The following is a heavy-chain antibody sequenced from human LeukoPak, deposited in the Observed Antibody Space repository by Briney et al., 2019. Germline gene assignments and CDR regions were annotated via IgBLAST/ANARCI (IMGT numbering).Heavy chain of an antibody. CDR3: ARVMTATTYWYFDL. D-gene: IGHD4-17*01. CDR2: IFIGGST. V-gene: IGHV3-66*02. J-gene: IGHJ2*01. Sequence: GGSLRLSCAASGFTVNSYYMTWVRQGPGKGLEWVSVIFIGGSTYYADSVKGRFAISRDSSKNTVYLQMDSLRVEDTAVYYCARVMTATTYWYFDLWGRGSLVTVSS. CDR1: GFTVNSYY.